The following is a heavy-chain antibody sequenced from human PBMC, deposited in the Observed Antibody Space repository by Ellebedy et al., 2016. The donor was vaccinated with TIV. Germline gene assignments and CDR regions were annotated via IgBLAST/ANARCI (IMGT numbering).Heavy chain of an antibody. D-gene: IGHD3-3*01. CDR2: MNPNSGNT. Sequence: AASVKVSCKASGYIFANYFIHWVRQATGQGLEWMGWMNPNSGNTGYAQKFQGRVTMTRNTSISTAHMELSSLRSEDTTVYYCARGSPGGYYGVEFAFDIWGQGTMVTVSS. CDR3: ARGSPGGYYGVEFAFDI. CDR1: GYIFANYF. V-gene: IGHV1-8*02. J-gene: IGHJ3*02.